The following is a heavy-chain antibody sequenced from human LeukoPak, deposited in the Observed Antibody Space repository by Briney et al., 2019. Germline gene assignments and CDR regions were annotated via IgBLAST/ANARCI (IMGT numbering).Heavy chain of an antibody. J-gene: IGHJ4*02. CDR2: IYNTGRT. CDR1: GGSITNYY. CDR3: ARQGELAIDY. D-gene: IGHD1-26*01. V-gene: IGHV4-59*08. Sequence: SETLSLTCSVSGGSITNYYWSWIRQSPGKGLEWIGCIYNTGRTSYNPSLQSRVTMSIDTSKNQFSLKLSSVTAADTAVYYCARQGELAIDYWGQGTLVTVSS.